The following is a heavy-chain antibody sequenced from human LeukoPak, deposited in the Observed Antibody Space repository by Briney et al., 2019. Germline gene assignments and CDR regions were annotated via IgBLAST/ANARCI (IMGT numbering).Heavy chain of an antibody. CDR1: GGTFSSYA. V-gene: IGHV1-69*05. CDR2: IIPIFGTA. Sequence: ASVKVSCKASGGTFSSYAISWVRQAPGQGLEWMGRIIPIFGTANYAQKFQGRVMITTDESTSTAYMELSSLRSEDTAVYYCARGDRYSYGTFDYWGQGTLVTVSS. CDR3: ARGDRYSYGTFDY. J-gene: IGHJ4*02. D-gene: IGHD5-18*01.